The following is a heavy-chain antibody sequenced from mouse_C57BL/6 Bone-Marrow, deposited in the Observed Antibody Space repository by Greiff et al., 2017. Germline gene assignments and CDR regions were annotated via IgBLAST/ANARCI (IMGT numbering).Heavy chain of an antibody. D-gene: IGHD1-1*01. J-gene: IGHJ3*01. V-gene: IGHV1-81*01. Sequence: VKLMESGAELARPGASVKLSCKASGYTFTSYGISWVKQRTGQGLEWIGEIYPRSGNTYYNEKFKGKATLTADKSSSTAYMELRRLTSEDSAVYFGAREGEYYGPAWFAYWGQGTLVTVSA. CDR2: IYPRSGNT. CDR1: GYTFTSYG. CDR3: AREGEYYGPAWFAY.